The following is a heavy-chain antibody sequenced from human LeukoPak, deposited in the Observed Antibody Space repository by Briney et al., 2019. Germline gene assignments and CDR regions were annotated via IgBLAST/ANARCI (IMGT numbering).Heavy chain of an antibody. V-gene: IGHV6-1*01. D-gene: IGHD3-22*01. CDR1: GDSISSNSAA. Sequence: SQTLSLTCAISGDSISSNSAAWNWIRQSPSRGLEWLGRTYYRSKWYHDFAVSVTSRITISPDTSKNQFSLHLKSVTPDGTAVYYCARDLPESGYYHFDYWGQGTLVTVSS. J-gene: IGHJ4*02. CDR3: ARDLPESGYYHFDY. CDR2: TYYRSKWYH.